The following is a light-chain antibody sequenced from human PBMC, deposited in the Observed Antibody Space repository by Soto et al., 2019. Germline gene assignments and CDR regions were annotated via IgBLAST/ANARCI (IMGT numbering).Light chain of an antibody. Sequence: QSVLTQPPSVSGAPGQRVTISCTGSSSNIGTGYDVHWYQQVPGKAPKLLIYDDTNRPSGVPDRFSGSKSGTSASLAIAGLQAEDEADYYCQSYDILSASVFGGGTKLTVL. CDR3: QSYDILSASV. V-gene: IGLV1-40*01. CDR1: SSNIGTGYD. CDR2: DDT. J-gene: IGLJ3*02.